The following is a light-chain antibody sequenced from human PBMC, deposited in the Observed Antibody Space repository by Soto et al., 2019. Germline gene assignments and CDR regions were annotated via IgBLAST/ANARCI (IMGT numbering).Light chain of an antibody. V-gene: IGKV3-20*01. CDR1: QSVDSNF. CDR2: GAS. J-gene: IGKJ1*01. CDR3: QQYGTSPWT. Sequence: EIVLTQSPGTLSLSPGDRATLSCRASQSVDSNFLAWYQQKPGQAPRLLIYGASSRATDIPDTFSGSGSETDFTLTISRLEPGDFAVYYCQQYGTSPWTFGQGTKVEIK.